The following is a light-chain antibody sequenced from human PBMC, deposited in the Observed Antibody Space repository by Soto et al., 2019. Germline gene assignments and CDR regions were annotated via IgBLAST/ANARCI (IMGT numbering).Light chain of an antibody. CDR2: GAS. CDR1: HSVSTN. CDR3: QQYNNWPRT. J-gene: IGKJ1*01. Sequence: EIVMTQSPATLSVSPGERATLSCRASHSVSTNLAWYQQKPGQAPRLLIYGASTRATGIPDRFSGSGSETEFTLTISSLQSEDFTVYYCQQYNNWPRTFGQGTKVDI. V-gene: IGKV3D-15*01.